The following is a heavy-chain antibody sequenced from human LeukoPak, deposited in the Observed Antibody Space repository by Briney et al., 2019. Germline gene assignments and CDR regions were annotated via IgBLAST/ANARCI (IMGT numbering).Heavy chain of an antibody. CDR2: IYTSGST. CDR1: SDSISTYY. Sequence: PSETLSLTCTVSSDSISTYYWSWIRQPAGKGLEWIGRIYTSGSTNYNPSLKSRVTMSVDTSKNQFSLKLSSVTAADTVVYYCASTSDSGGYYYDYWGQGTLVTVSS. V-gene: IGHV4-4*07. CDR3: ASTSDSGGYYYDY. D-gene: IGHD3-22*01. J-gene: IGHJ4*02.